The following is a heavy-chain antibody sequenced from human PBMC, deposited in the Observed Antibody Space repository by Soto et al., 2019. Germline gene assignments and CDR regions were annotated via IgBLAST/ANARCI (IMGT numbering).Heavy chain of an antibody. V-gene: IGHV2-5*02. CDR1: GFPLSTSGVN. D-gene: IGHD3-9*01. Sequence: QITLKESGPTLVKPTQTLTLTCTFSGFPLSTSGVNVAWIRQPPGKALEWLALIYWDDDKRYSPSLRSRLTITKDTSKNQVVLTMTNMDPVDTATYYCAHRLDDISPFDSWGQGTLVTVSS. CDR2: IYWDDDK. J-gene: IGHJ4*02. CDR3: AHRLDDISPFDS.